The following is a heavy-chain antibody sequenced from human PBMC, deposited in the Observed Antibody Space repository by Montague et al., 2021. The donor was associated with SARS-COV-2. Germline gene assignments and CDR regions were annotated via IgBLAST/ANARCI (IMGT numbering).Heavy chain of an antibody. D-gene: IGHD5-12*01. CDR3: ARRGYTHSRLDDAFDI. CDR1: HGSISSSLSY. CDR2: IYRSGYN. V-gene: IGHV4-39*01. Sequence: SETLSLTCTVSHGSISSSLSYWGRLRQPPGKGLVWIGSIYRSGYNFYSPSIKSSITMSVATSKNQFSLNLATVTATATAVYYCARRGYTHSRLDDAFDIGGQGTRVPVPS. J-gene: IGHJ3*02.